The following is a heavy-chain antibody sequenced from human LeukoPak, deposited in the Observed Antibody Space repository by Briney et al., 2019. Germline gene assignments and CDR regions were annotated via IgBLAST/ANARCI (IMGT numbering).Heavy chain of an antibody. D-gene: IGHD5-24*01. V-gene: IGHV3-64*01. J-gene: IGHJ4*02. CDR2: ISSNGGST. CDR1: GFTFSCYA. Sequence: GGALRLSCAASGFTFSCYAMHLVRQAPGKGPEYVSAISSNGGSTYYANSVKGRFTISRDNSKNTLYLQMGSLRAEDMAVYYCARRGDGYNPPFDYWGQGTLVTVSS. CDR3: ARRGDGYNPPFDY.